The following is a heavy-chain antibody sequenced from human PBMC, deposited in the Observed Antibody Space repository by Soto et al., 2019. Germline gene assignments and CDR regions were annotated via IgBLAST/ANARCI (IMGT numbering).Heavy chain of an antibody. CDR3: ARATYDFWSGFDY. J-gene: IGHJ4*02. CDR2: IKQDGSEK. Sequence: GGSLRLSCAASGFTFSSYWMSWVRQAPGKGLEWVANIKQDGSEKYYVDSVKGRFTISRDNAKNSLYLQMNSLRAEDTAVYYCARATYDFWSGFDYWGQGTLVTVSS. V-gene: IGHV3-7*01. CDR1: GFTFSSYW. D-gene: IGHD3-3*01.